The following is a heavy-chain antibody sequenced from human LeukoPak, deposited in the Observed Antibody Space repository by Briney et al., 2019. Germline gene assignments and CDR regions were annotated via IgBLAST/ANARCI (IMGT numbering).Heavy chain of an antibody. Sequence: PGGSLRLSCAASGFTVSSNYMSWLRQAPGKGLEWVSVIYSGDSTYYADSVKGRFTISRDNSKNTLYLQMNSLRAEDTAVYYCARETAIDAFDIWGQGTMVTVSP. CDR3: ARETAIDAFDI. CDR2: IYSGDST. D-gene: IGHD5-18*01. J-gene: IGHJ3*02. V-gene: IGHV3-53*01. CDR1: GFTVSSNY.